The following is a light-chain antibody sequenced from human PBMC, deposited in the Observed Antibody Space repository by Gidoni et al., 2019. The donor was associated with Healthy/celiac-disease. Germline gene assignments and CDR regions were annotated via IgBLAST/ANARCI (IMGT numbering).Light chain of an antibody. CDR2: DAS. CDR3: QQYDNLPLT. J-gene: IGKJ4*01. Sequence: DIQMPQSPSYLSASVGDRVTITCQASQDISNYLNWYQQKPGKAPKLLIYDASNLETGVPSRFSGSGSGTDFTFTISSLQPEDIATYYCQQYDNLPLTFGGGTKVEIK. V-gene: IGKV1-33*01. CDR1: QDISNY.